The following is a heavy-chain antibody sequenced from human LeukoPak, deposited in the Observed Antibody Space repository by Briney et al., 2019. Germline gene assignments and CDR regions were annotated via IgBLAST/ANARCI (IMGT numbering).Heavy chain of an antibody. CDR3: ARGRTRDFYYDSSGYYGGWPDI. J-gene: IGHJ3*02. D-gene: IGHD3-22*01. CDR2: IKEDGSEK. Sequence: GGSLRLSCRASGFTFSSHYMSWVRQAPGKGLEWVANIKEDGSEKSYVDSVRGRFTVSRDNAKNSQYLQMNSLRVEDTAVYYCARGRTRDFYYDSSGYYGGWPDIWGQGTMVTVSS. V-gene: IGHV3-7*01. CDR1: GFTFSSHY.